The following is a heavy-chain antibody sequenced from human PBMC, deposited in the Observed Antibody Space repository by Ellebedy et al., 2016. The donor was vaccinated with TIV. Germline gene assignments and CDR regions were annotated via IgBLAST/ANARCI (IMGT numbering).Heavy chain of an antibody. V-gene: IGHV3-48*02. CDR2: IGSRSGIF. D-gene: IGHD2-21*02. J-gene: IGHJ5*02. CDR1: RFTFSTYS. Sequence: PGGSLRLSCEASRFTFSTYSMNWVRQAPGKGLEWISYIGSRSGIFRYADSVKGRFTISRDNAKNALYLQVDSLRDEDTAVYYCARESTYCGADCYSLSDHWGQGALVTVSA. CDR3: ARESTYCGADCYSLSDH.